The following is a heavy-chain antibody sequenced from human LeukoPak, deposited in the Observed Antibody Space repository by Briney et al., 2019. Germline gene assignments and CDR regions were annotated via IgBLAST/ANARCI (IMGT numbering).Heavy chain of an antibody. CDR1: GGSFSGYY. J-gene: IGHJ6*02. Sequence: PSETLSLTCAVYGGSFSGYYWSWIRQPPGKGLEWIGEINHSGSTNYNPSLKSRVTISVDTSKNQFSLKLSSVTAADTAVYYCARGRWPYYYYGMDVWGQGTTVTVSS. D-gene: IGHD5-24*01. CDR2: INHSGST. CDR3: ARGRWPYYYYGMDV. V-gene: IGHV4-34*01.